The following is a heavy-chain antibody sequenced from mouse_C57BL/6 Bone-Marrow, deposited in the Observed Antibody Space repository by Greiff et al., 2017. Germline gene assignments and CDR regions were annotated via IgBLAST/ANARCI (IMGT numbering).Heavy chain of an antibody. Sequence: VQLQQSGPELVRPGASVKISCKAPGYTFTSHWMQWVRQRPGQGLEWVGEIFPGSGSTYYNEKFKGKATLTVDTSSSTADMQLSSLTSEDSAVYYCAYYGSSWNFDYWGQGTTLTVSS. V-gene: IGHV1-56*01. CDR3: AYYGSSWNFDY. J-gene: IGHJ2*01. D-gene: IGHD1-1*01. CDR2: IFPGSGST. CDR1: GYTFTSHW.